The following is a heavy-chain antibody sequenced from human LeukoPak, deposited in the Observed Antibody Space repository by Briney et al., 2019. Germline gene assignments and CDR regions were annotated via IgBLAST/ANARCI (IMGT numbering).Heavy chain of an antibody. CDR2: INNDGSGT. J-gene: IGHJ4*02. D-gene: IGHD6-19*01. Sequence: GGSLRPSCAASGFTFSKYWMHWVRQAPGKGLVWVSRINNDGSGTTYADSVKGRFTISRDNAKNTLYLQMNSLRGEDTAVYYCTRSGIAVAGTSLFDYWGQGTLVTVSS. CDR3: TRSGIAVAGTSLFDY. V-gene: IGHV3-74*03. CDR1: GFTFSKYW.